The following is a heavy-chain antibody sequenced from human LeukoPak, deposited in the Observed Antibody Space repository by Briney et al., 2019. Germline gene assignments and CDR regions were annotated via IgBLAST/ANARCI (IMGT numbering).Heavy chain of an antibody. CDR3: AKDKYSGYDEAFDY. V-gene: IGHV3-23*01. CDR1: GFTFSSYA. J-gene: IGHJ4*02. CDR2: ISGSGGST. Sequence: PGGSLRLSCAASGFTFSSYAMSWVRQAAGKGLGWVSAISGSGGSTYYADSVKGRFTISRDNSKNTLYLQMNSLRAEDTAVYYCAKDKYSGYDEAFDYWGQGTLVTVSS. D-gene: IGHD5-12*01.